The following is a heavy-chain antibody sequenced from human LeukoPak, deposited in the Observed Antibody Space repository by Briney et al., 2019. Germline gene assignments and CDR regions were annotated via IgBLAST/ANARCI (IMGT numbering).Heavy chain of an antibody. CDR2: IKIDGSEK. CDR1: GFTFSTYW. D-gene: IGHD3-10*01. Sequence: PGGSLRLSCAASGFTFSTYWMSWVRQAPGKGLEWVANIKIDGSEKYFADSVKGRLTISRDNAKNSLYLQMNSLRAEDTALYYCVRGSSGTVVRGVAWAWFDPWGQGTLVTVSS. CDR3: VRGSSGTVVRGVAWAWFDP. V-gene: IGHV3-7*05. J-gene: IGHJ5*02.